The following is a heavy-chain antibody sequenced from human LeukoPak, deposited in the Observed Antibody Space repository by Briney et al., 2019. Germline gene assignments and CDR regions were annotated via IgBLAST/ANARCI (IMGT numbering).Heavy chain of an antibody. V-gene: IGHV3-64D*09. D-gene: IGHD2-15*01. J-gene: IGHJ6*02. Sequence: GGALRLSCSASGFPFSSYAMHWVRQAPGKGLEYVSAISDSGGGTYYADSVKGRFTISRDNSKNTLYLQMSSLRAEDTAVYFCVRGYSFGPYGMDVWGQGTTVTVSS. CDR3: VRGYSFGPYGMDV. CDR1: GFPFSSYA. CDR2: ISDSGGGT.